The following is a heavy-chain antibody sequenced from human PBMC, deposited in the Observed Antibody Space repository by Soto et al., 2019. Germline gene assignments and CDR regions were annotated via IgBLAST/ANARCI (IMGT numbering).Heavy chain of an antibody. CDR3: VKAVYYDSSCYPYYGMYV. CDR2: ISGSGGST. V-gene: IGHV3-23*01. J-gene: IGHJ6*02. CDR1: GFTFSSYA. Sequence: GGSLRLSCAASGFTFSSYAMSWVRQAPGKGLEWVSAISGSGGSTYYADSVKGRFTISRDNSKNTLYLQMNSLRAEDTAVYYFVKAVYYDSSCYPYYGMYVWAQWTTVTVSS. D-gene: IGHD3-22*01.